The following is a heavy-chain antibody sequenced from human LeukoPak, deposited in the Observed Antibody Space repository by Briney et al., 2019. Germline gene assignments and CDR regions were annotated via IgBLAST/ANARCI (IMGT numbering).Heavy chain of an antibody. Sequence: ASVKVSCKASGCTFTSYGFSWVRQPPGQGLEWMGWISAYNGNTNYAQKRQGGVTMTTDTSTSTAYMEMRSLRSDDTGVYYCARLQYSSGWYGGNCFDYWGQGTLVTVSS. CDR2: ISAYNGNT. CDR3: ARLQYSSGWYGGNCFDY. J-gene: IGHJ4*02. CDR1: GCTFTSYG. D-gene: IGHD6-19*01. V-gene: IGHV1-18*01.